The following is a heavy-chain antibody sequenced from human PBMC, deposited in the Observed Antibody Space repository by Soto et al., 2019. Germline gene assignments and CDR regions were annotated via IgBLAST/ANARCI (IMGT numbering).Heavy chain of an antibody. D-gene: IGHD4-17*01. CDR2: INHSGST. Sequence: QVQLQQWGAGLLKPSETLSLTCAVYGGSFSGYYWSWIRQPPGKGLEWIGEINHSGSTNYNPSLKCRVTRSVDTSKNHLSLRRGSVAAADTAVYYCESSRGISYGPRGAFDIWGQGTRVTVSS. CDR1: GGSFSGYY. V-gene: IGHV4-34*01. CDR3: ESSRGISYGPRGAFDI. J-gene: IGHJ3*02.